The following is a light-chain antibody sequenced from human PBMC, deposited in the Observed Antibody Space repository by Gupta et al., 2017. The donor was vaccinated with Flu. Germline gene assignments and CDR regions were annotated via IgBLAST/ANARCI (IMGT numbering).Light chain of an antibody. CDR2: QVS. Sequence: ISCRSSQSLVYSDGNIYLHWFQQRPGQSPRRLIYQVSHRESGVTDRFSGSASGTEFTLKISRVEAEDVGVYYCMQGSRWPWAFGQGTKVEIK. CDR1: QSLVYSDGNIY. CDR3: MQGSRWPWA. J-gene: IGKJ1*01. V-gene: IGKV2-30*01.